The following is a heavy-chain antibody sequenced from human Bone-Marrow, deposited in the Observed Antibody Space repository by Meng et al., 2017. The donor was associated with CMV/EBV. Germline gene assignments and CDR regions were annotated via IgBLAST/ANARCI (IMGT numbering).Heavy chain of an antibody. V-gene: IGHV3-7*01. CDR2: IKQDAHEG. Sequence: GGSLRLSCAVSGLTFSSDWLSWVRQAPGKGLEWVANIKQDAHEGFYLDSVKGRFTISRDNSKNTLYLQMNSLRAEDTAVYYCARGRYDFWSGYYFLGGMDVWGQGTTVTVSS. D-gene: IGHD3-3*01. CDR1: GLTFSSDW. CDR3: ARGRYDFWSGYYFLGGMDV. J-gene: IGHJ6*02.